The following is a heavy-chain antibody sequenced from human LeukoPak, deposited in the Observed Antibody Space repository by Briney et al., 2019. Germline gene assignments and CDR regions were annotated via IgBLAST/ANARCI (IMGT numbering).Heavy chain of an antibody. J-gene: IGHJ4*02. CDR3: ARDRRMEAMLISVIDY. CDR1: VDTFSSYA. Sequence: SVKGSCKASVDTFSSYAISCVRQTPREGREWMGEIIPIFGTANYEQKFQGRVTITADKSTSTAYMELSSLRAEDTAVYYCARDRRMEAMLISVIDYWGQGTLVTVSS. V-gene: IGHV1-69*06. CDR2: IIPIFGTA. D-gene: IGHD3-16*01.